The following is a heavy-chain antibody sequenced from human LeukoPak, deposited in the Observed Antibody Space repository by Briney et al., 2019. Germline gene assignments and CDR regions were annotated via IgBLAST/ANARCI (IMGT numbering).Heavy chain of an antibody. V-gene: IGHV4-59*01. CDR1: GGSISSSY. Sequence: SETLSLTCTVSGGSISSSYWSWIRQPPGKDLKGIGNIYYSGSTNYNPSLKSRVTISVDTSKNQFSLKLSSVTAADTAVYYCARGGGDSSGWSLFDYWGQGTLVTVSS. D-gene: IGHD6-19*01. CDR3: ARGGGDSSGWSLFDY. J-gene: IGHJ4*02. CDR2: IYYSGST.